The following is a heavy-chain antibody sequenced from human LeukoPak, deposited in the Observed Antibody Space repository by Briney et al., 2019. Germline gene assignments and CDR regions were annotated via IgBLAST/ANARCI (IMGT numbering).Heavy chain of an antibody. V-gene: IGHV3-53*04. CDR2: IYSGGYT. CDR3: ARGTVFRAFDL. CDR1: GFNVSSNY. D-gene: IGHD4-17*01. J-gene: IGHJ3*01. Sequence: QAGGSLRLSCAASGFNVSSNYMSWVRQAPGKGLGWVSVIYSGGYTYYADSVKGRFTIARHDSKNSVNLQMDSLRAEDTAVYFCARGTVFRAFDLWGQGTMVTVSS.